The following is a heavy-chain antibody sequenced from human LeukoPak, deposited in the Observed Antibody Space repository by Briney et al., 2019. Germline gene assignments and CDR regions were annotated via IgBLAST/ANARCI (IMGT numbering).Heavy chain of an antibody. CDR1: GGSISSSSYY. V-gene: IGHV4-39*01. D-gene: IGHD5-18*01. CDR3: ARHGSYGRRPFDY. Sequence: SETLSLTCTVSGGSISSSSYYWGWIRQPPGKGLEWIGSIYYSGSTYYNPSPKSRLTISVDTSKNQFSLKLSSVTAADTAVYYCARHGSYGRRPFDYWGQGTLVTVSS. J-gene: IGHJ4*02. CDR2: IYYSGST.